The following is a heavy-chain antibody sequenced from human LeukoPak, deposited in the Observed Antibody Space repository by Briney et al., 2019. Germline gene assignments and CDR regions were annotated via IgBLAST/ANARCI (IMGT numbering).Heavy chain of an antibody. D-gene: IGHD3-10*01. Sequence: GGSLRLSCAASGFTFSSYTMSWVRQAPGKGLEWISAISGSGGSTYYAGSVKGRFTISRDNSKNTLYLQMNSLRVEDTAIYYCAKRLLSSVVRGIIIKGDDYWGQGTLVTVSS. CDR2: ISGSGGST. J-gene: IGHJ4*02. CDR3: AKRLLSSVVRGIIIKGDDY. CDR1: GFTFSSYT. V-gene: IGHV3-23*01.